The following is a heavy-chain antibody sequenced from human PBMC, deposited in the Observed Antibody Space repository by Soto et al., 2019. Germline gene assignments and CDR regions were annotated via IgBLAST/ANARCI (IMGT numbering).Heavy chain of an antibody. D-gene: IGHD3-22*01. CDR1: GFTFSSYA. CDR2: ISGSGGST. J-gene: IGHJ4*02. V-gene: IGHV3-23*01. CDR3: TRRSEYDSGGYYYGFDY. Sequence: GGSLRLSCAASGFTFSSYAMSWVRQAPGKGLEWVSAISGSGGSTYYATAYAASVKGRFTISRDDSKNTAYLQMNSLNTEDTAVYYCTRRSEYDSGGYYYGFDYWGQGTLVTVSS.